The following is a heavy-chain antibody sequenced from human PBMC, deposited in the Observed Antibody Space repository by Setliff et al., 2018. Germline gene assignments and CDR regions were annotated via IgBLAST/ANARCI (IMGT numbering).Heavy chain of an antibody. CDR1: GYTFTNYG. CDR3: ARINFYVSSGYYYAPEL. CDR2: INNYSFKT. D-gene: IGHD3-22*01. Sequence: EASVKVSCKTSGYTFTNYGITWVRQAPGQGLEWMGWINNYSFKTNYPQKFLGRVTVTTDTSTGTAYMELGSLTSDDTAIYYCARINFYVSSGYYYAPELWGQGTTVTVS. V-gene: IGHV1-18*01. J-gene: IGHJ4*02.